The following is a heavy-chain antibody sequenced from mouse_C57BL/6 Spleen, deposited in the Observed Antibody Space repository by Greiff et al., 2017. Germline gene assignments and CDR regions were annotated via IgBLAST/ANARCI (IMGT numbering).Heavy chain of an antibody. Sequence: EVQLQQSGPVLVKPGASVKMSCKASGYTFTDYYMNWVKQSHGKSLEWIGVINPYNGGTSYNQKFKGKATLTVDKSSSTAYMELNSLTSEDSAVYYCARRGDGSSSYYFDYWGQGTTLTVSS. CDR2: INPYNGGT. J-gene: IGHJ2*01. V-gene: IGHV1-19*01. CDR1: GYTFTDYY. D-gene: IGHD1-1*01. CDR3: ARRGDGSSSYYFDY.